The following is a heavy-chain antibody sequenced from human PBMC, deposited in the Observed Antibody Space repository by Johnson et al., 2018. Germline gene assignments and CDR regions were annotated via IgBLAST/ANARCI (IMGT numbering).Heavy chain of an antibody. Sequence: QVQLVQSGGGVVQXGRSLRLSCVASGFTFNSYGIHWARQAPGKGLEWVAVISYDGTNQYYADSVKGRFTSSRDNSRNTLYLKMNTLRGEDTAVYYCATGRFLEWLPTNEYFHHGGQGTLVTVSS. CDR1: GFTFNSYG. CDR3: ATGRFLEWLPTNEYFHH. V-gene: IGHV3-30*03. CDR2: ISYDGTNQ. D-gene: IGHD3-3*01. J-gene: IGHJ1*01.